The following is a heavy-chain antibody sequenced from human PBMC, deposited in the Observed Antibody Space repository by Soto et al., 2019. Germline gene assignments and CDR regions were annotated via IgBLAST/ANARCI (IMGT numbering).Heavy chain of an antibody. CDR3: ARNYQGLCDY. J-gene: IGHJ4*02. CDR2: IDYTGNT. Sequence: PSETLSLTCIVSGGSVSSGDYHWTWIRQSPGKGLEWIGNIDYTGNTYYNPSLKSRVTISVDTSENQFSLKLISVTAADTAVYYCARNYQGLCDYWGQGTLVTVSS. D-gene: IGHD1-7*01. V-gene: IGHV4-30-4*01. CDR1: GGSVSSGDYH.